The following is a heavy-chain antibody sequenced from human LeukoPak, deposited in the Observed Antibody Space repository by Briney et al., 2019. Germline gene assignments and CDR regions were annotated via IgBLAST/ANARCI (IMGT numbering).Heavy chain of an antibody. CDR2: ISAYNGNT. J-gene: IGHJ6*03. Sequence: GASVKVSCKASGYTFTSYGISWVRQAPGQGLEWMGWISAYNGNTNYAQKLQGRVTMTTDTSTSTAYMELRSLRSDDTAVYYCARAGFTYDILTGYYYYYYYMDVRGKGTTVTVSS. V-gene: IGHV1-18*01. D-gene: IGHD3-9*01. CDR1: GYTFTSYG. CDR3: ARAGFTYDILTGYYYYYYYMDV.